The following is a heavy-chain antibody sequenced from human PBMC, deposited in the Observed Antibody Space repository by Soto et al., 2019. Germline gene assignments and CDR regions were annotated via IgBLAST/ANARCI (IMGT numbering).Heavy chain of an antibody. J-gene: IGHJ5*02. V-gene: IGHV1-69*02. CDR3: ARGYWSSTSCYGGRRNWFDP. CDR2: IIPILGIA. CDR1: VGTFSSYT. D-gene: IGHD2-2*01. Sequence: QVQLVQSGAEVKKPGSSVKVSCKASVGTFSSYTISWVRQAPGQGLEWMGRIIPILGIANYAQKFQGRVTSTEDKSTSTAYMELSSLRAEDTAVYFCARGYWSSTSCYGGRRNWFDPWGQGTLVTVSS.